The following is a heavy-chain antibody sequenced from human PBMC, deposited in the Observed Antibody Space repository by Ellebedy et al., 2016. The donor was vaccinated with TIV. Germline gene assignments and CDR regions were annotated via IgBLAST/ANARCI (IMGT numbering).Heavy chain of an antibody. J-gene: IGHJ3*01. CDR2: IYYSGST. CDR1: GGSISRGGYY. D-gene: IGHD2-15*01. Sequence: MPSETLSLTCTVSGGSISRGGYYWSWIRQHPGKGLEWIGYIYYSGSTYYNPSLKSRVAISVDTSKNQFSLKLTSVTAADTAGYYCASPMVADGAFDVWGQGTVVTVSS. V-gene: IGHV4-31*03. CDR3: ASPMVADGAFDV.